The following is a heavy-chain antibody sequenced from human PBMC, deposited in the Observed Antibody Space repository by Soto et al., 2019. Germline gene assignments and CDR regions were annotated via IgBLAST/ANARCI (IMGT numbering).Heavy chain of an antibody. CDR3: ARDRDSGSHYVSSGPSDV. CDR2: IIPIFGTA. V-gene: IGHV1-69*13. J-gene: IGHJ4*02. Sequence: SVKVSCKASGGTFSSYAISWVRQAPGQGLEWMGGIIPIFGTANYAQKFQGRVTITADESTSTAYMELSSLRSEDTAVDYCARDRDSGSHYVSSGPSDVWGQGTRVTVSS. CDR1: GGTFSSYA. D-gene: IGHD1-26*01.